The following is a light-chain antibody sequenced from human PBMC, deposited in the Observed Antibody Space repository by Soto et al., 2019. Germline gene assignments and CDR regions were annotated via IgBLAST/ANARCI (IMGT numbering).Light chain of an antibody. J-gene: IGKJ5*01. Sequence: EIVLTQSPGTLSLSPGERATLSCRASQSVSSTYLIWYQQKPGQAPRLLIYGASSRATGIPDRFSGSGSGTDFTLTISRLEPEDFAVYHCQQYVNSATFGQGTRLEIK. CDR3: QQYVNSAT. CDR1: QSVSSTY. V-gene: IGKV3-20*01. CDR2: GAS.